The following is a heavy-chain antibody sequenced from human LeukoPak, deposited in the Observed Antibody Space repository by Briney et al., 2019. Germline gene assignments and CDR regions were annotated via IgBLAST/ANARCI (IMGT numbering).Heavy chain of an antibody. V-gene: IGHV4-39*07. CDR3: ARDRSYCGGDCYSGLDAFDI. D-gene: IGHD2-21*02. CDR1: GGSISSSSYY. J-gene: IGHJ3*02. CDR2: IYYSGST. Sequence: SETLSLTCTVSGGSISSSSYYWGWIRQPPGKGLEWIGSIYYSGSTYYNPSLKSRVTISVDTSKNQFSLKLSSVTAADTAVYYCARDRSYCGGDCYSGLDAFDIWGQGTMVTVSS.